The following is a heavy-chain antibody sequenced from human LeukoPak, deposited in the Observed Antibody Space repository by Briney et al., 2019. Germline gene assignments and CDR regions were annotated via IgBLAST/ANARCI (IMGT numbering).Heavy chain of an antibody. Sequence: SETLSLTCTVSGGSISSYYWSWIRQPPGKGLEWIGYIYYSGSTNYNPSLKSRVTISVDTSKNQFSLKLTSVTAADTAIFYCATSLSETSLVVRYWGQGTLVAVSS. CDR2: IYYSGST. CDR3: ATSLSETSLVVRY. CDR1: GGSISSYY. D-gene: IGHD5-18*01. J-gene: IGHJ4*02. V-gene: IGHV4-59*08.